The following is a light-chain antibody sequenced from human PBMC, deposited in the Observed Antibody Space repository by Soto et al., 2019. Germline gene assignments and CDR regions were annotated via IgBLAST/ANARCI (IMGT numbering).Light chain of an antibody. CDR2: DVT. CDR1: SSDVGRYNY. J-gene: IGLJ1*01. V-gene: IGLV2-11*01. Sequence: QSALTQPRSVSGSPGQSVTISCTGTSSDVGRYNYVSWYQQHPGKAPKLLIYDVTKRPSGVPDRFSGSKSGNTASLTISALQAVDEADYYCCSYAGSYIFYVFGTGTKVTVL. CDR3: CSYAGSYIFYV.